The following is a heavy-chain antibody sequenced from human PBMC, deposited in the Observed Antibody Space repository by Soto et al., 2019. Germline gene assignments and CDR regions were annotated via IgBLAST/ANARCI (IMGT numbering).Heavy chain of an antibody. V-gene: IGHV1-18*01. CDR3: ARVPYNWNDPPSMDV. CDR2: ISAYNGNT. CDR1: GYTFTSYG. D-gene: IGHD1-1*01. Sequence: GASVQVSCKASGYTFTSYGISWVRQAPGQGLEWMGWISAYNGNTNYAQKLQGRVTMTTDTSTSTAYMELGSLISDDTAVYYCARVPYNWNDPPSMDVWGKGTTVTVSS. J-gene: IGHJ6*03.